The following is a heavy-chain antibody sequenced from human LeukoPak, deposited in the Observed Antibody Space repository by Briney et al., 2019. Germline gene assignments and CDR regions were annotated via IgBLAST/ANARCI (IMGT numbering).Heavy chain of an antibody. Sequence: PGGSLRLSCEASGFTVSDYYMNWIRQAPGKGLEWVSYIDRSGSYTNYADSVKGRFTISRDNAKNLLYLQMNSLRTEDTAVYYCARDLTVGPSFIDLWGQGTLVTVSS. D-gene: IGHD1-26*01. V-gene: IGHV3-11*06. CDR1: GFTVSDYY. CDR2: IDRSGSYT. CDR3: ARDLTVGPSFIDL. J-gene: IGHJ4*02.